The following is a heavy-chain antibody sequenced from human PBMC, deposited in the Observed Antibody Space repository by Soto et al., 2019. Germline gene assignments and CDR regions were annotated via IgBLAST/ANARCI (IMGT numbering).Heavy chain of an antibody. CDR3: ARGDSSGVYY. V-gene: IGHV3-30-3*01. Sequence: QVQLVESGGGVVQPGRSLRLSCAASGFTFSDYSMHWVRQAPGKGLEWVALISFDGSNKYYADSVKGRFTISRDNSKNTLYLQMNSRRAEDTAGYYCARGDSSGVYYWGQGTLVTVSS. CDR1: GFTFSDYS. CDR2: ISFDGSNK. D-gene: IGHD6-25*01. J-gene: IGHJ4*02.